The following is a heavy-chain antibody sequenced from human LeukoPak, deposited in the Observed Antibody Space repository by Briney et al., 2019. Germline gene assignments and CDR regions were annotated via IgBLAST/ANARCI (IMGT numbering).Heavy chain of an antibody. Sequence: GGSLRLSCAASGFTFSSYGMHWVRQAPGKGLEWVAFIRYDGSNKYYADSVKGRFTISRDNSKNTLHLQTNSLRAEDTAVYCCAKDATDYYDSSGYVGMWGQGTLVTVSS. CDR3: AKDATDYYDSSGYVGM. D-gene: IGHD3-22*01. CDR2: IRYDGSNK. CDR1: GFTFSSYG. V-gene: IGHV3-30*02. J-gene: IGHJ4*02.